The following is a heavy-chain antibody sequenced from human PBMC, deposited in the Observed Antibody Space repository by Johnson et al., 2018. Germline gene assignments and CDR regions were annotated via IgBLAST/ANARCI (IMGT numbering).Heavy chain of an antibody. CDR3: AKSILWFAELPLTYMDG. D-gene: IGHD3-10*01. CDR1: GFTFSSYG. V-gene: IGHV3-30*18. CDR2: ISYDGSNK. Sequence: QVQLVESGGGVVQPGRSLRLSCAASGFTFSSYGMHWVRQAPGKGLEWVAVISYDGSNKYYADSVKGRFTISRDNSKNTLYLQMNSLRAEDSAVYYCAKSILWFAELPLTYMDGWGKGTTVTVSS. J-gene: IGHJ6*03.